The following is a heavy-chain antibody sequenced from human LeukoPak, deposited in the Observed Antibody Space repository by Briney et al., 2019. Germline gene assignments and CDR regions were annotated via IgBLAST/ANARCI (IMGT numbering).Heavy chain of an antibody. Sequence: GASVKVSCKASGYTFTGYYMHWVRRAPGQGLEWMGWINPNSGGTNYAQKFRGRVTMTRDTSISTAYMELSRLRSDDTAVYYCARGWSGSYYSHYYYYMDVWGKGTTVTVSS. CDR1: GYTFTGYY. V-gene: IGHV1-2*02. CDR3: ARGWSGSYYSHYYYYMDV. D-gene: IGHD1-26*01. CDR2: INPNSGGT. J-gene: IGHJ6*03.